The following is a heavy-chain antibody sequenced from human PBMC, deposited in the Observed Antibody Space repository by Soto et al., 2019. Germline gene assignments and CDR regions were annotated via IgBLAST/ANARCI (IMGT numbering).Heavy chain of an antibody. J-gene: IGHJ6*03. CDR3: ARALGNYYDFWSGYYSYYYYYYMDV. V-gene: IGHV1-8*01. Sequence: GASVKVSCKASGYTFTSYYINWVRQATGQGLEWMGWMNPNNGKTDYAQKFQGRVTMTRNTSISTAYMELSSLRSEDTAVYYCARALGNYYDFWSGYYSYYYYYYMDVWGKGTTVTVSS. D-gene: IGHD3-3*01. CDR1: GYTFTSYY. CDR2: MNPNNGKT.